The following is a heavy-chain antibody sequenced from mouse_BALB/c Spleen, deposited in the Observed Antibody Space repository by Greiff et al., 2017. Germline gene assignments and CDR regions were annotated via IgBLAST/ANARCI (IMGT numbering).Heavy chain of an antibody. Sequence: VKLMESGPGLVQPSQSLSITCTVSGFSLTSYGVHWVRQSPGKGLEWLGVIWSGGSTDYNAAFISRLSISKDNSKSQVFFKMNSLQANDTAIYYCARRSLYYDYDGLAYWGQGTLVTVSA. CDR1: GFSLTSYG. D-gene: IGHD2-4*01. J-gene: IGHJ3*01. CDR3: ARRSLYYDYDGLAY. CDR2: IWSGGST. V-gene: IGHV2-2*02.